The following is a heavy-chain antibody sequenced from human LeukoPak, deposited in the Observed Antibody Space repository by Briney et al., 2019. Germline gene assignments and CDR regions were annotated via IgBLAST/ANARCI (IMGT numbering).Heavy chain of an antibody. D-gene: IGHD3-10*01. CDR3: ARGPANYCYGSGSSIDY. V-gene: IGHV1-2*02. J-gene: IGHJ4*02. Sequence: ASVKVSCKASGYTFTSYGMSWVRQAPGQGLEWMGWINPNSGGTNYAQEFQGRVTMTRDTSISTAYMELSRLRSDDTAVYYCARGPANYCYGSGSSIDYWGQGTLVTVSS. CDR2: INPNSGGT. CDR1: GYTFTSYG.